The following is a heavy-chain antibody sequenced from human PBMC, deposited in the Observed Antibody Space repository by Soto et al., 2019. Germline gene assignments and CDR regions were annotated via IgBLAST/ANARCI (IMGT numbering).Heavy chain of an antibody. CDR1: GFSLSNARMG. CDR3: ARIHSDILTGYYAMDY. J-gene: IGHJ4*02. CDR2: IFSNDEK. D-gene: IGHD3-9*01. V-gene: IGHV2-26*01. Sequence: SGPTLVNPTETLTLTCTVSGFSLSNARMGVSWIRKPPGKALEWLAHIFSNDEKSYSTSLKSRLTISKDTSKSQVVLTMTNMDPVDTATYYCARIHSDILTGYYAMDYWGQGTLVTVSS.